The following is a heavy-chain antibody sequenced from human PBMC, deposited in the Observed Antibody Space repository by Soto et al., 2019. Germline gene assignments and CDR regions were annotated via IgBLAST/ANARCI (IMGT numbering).Heavy chain of an antibody. V-gene: IGHV4-30-2*01. CDR3: ARYSYYDSSGYYPYFDY. J-gene: IGHJ4*02. CDR2: IYHSGST. D-gene: IGHD3-22*01. CDR1: GGSISSGGYS. Sequence: SETLSLTCAVSGGSISSGGYSWSWIRQPPGKGLEWIGYIYHSGSTYYNPSLKSRVTISVDRSKNQFSLKLSSVTAADTAVYYCARYSYYDSSGYYPYFDYWGQGTLVTVSS.